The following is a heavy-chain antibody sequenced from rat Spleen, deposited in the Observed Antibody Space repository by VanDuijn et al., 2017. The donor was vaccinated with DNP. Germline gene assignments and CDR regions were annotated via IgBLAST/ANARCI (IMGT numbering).Heavy chain of an antibody. CDR1: GFTFNNYW. V-gene: IGHV5-31*01. CDR3: ARYAPSASYAMDA. Sequence: EVQLVESGGDLVQPGRSLKLSCVASGFTFNNYWMTWIRQVPGKGLEWVASIISSGGSTSYPDSVKGRFTISRDNAKNTLYLQMNSLRSEDTATYYCARYAPSASYAMDAWGQGTSVIVSS. J-gene: IGHJ4*01. D-gene: IGHD4-3*01. CDR2: IISSGGST.